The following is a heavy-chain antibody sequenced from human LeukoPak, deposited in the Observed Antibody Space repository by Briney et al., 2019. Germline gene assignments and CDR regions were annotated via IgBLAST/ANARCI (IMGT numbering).Heavy chain of an antibody. V-gene: IGHV4-4*07. CDR2: IYTSGST. D-gene: IGHD5-24*01. CDR1: GGSISTYY. Sequence: SETLSLTCTVSGGSISTYYWSWIRQPAGRGLEWIGRIYTSGSTNYNPSLKSRVTMSVDTSKDQFSLKLSSVTAADTAVYYCAREEEQMARGLDPWGQGALVTVSS. CDR3: AREEEQMARGLDP. J-gene: IGHJ5*02.